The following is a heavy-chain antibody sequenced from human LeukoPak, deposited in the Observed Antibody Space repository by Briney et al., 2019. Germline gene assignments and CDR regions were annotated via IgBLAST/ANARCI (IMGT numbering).Heavy chain of an antibody. CDR2: ISYDGSNK. CDR1: GFTFSSYG. D-gene: IGHD1-20*01. V-gene: IGHV3-30*18. CDR3: AKNVITPTDY. J-gene: IGHJ4*02. Sequence: PGRSLRLSCAASGFTFSSYGMHWVRQAPGKGLEWVAVISYDGSNKYYADSVKGRFTISRDNSKNTLYLQMNSLRAEDTAVYYCAKNVITPTDYWGQGSLVTVSS.